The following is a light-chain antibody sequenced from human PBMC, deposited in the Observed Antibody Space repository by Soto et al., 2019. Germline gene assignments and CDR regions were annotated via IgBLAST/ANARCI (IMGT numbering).Light chain of an antibody. CDR2: DVT. CDR1: SSDVCGYNF. V-gene: IGLV2-14*03. J-gene: IGLJ1*01. CDR3: TSYTSSITYV. Sequence: QSVLTQPASVSGSPGQSITISCTGTSSDVCGYNFVSWYQHHPGKAPKLIIYDVTNRPSGISNRFSGSKSGNTASLTISGLQAEDEADYYCTSYTSSITYVFGTGTRSPS.